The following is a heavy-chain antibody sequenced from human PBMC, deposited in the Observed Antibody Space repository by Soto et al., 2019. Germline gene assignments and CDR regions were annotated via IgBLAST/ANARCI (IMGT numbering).Heavy chain of an antibody. Sequence: GGSLRLSCVASGFTFDSTDMTWVRQAPGKGLDWVSTIDGSGGTTYYADSVKGRFTISRDNSMNTVYLQMNSLRADDTALYYCAKNSGWFNTWGQGALVTVSS. D-gene: IGHD3-10*01. CDR1: GFTFDSTD. J-gene: IGHJ5*02. V-gene: IGHV3-23*01. CDR2: IDGSGGTT. CDR3: AKNSGWFNT.